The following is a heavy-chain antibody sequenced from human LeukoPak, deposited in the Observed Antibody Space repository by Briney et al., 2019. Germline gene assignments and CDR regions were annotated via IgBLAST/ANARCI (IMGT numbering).Heavy chain of an antibody. V-gene: IGHV4-59*01. CDR2: IYYSGST. D-gene: IGHD4-17*01. J-gene: IGHJ4*02. CDR1: GGSISSYY. Sequence: PSETLSLTCTVSGGSISSYYWSWIRQPPGKGLEWIGYIYYSGSTNYNPSLKGRVTISVDTSKNQFSLKLSSVTAADTAVYYCARGHGDLDFDYWGQGTLVTVPS. CDR3: ARGHGDLDFDY.